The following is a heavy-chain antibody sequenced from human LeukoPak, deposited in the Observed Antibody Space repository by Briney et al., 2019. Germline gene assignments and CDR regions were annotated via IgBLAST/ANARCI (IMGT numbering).Heavy chain of an antibody. V-gene: IGHV3-7*01. CDR2: IKQDGSEK. J-gene: IGHJ4*02. CDR1: GFTFSSYW. Sequence: TGGSLRLSCAASGFTFSSYWMSWVRQAPGKGLEWMAKIKQDGSEKYYVDSEKGRFTISRDNAKNSLYLQMNSLRAEDTAVYYCARDLLLWFGENGGDYWGQGTLVTVSS. D-gene: IGHD3-10*01. CDR3: ARDLLLWFGENGGDY.